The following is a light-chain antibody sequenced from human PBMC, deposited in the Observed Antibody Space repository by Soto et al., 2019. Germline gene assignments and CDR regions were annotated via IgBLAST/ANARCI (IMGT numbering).Light chain of an antibody. CDR1: SSDIGTYNR. V-gene: IGLV2-18*02. Sequence: QSALAQPASVSGSPGQSITISCIGTSSDIGTYNRVSWYQQPPGTAPKLIIYEVNNRPSGVPDRFSGSKSGNTASLTISGLQAEDEADYYCNSFTTSNTYVFGTGTKVTVL. CDR2: EVN. J-gene: IGLJ1*01. CDR3: NSFTTSNTYV.